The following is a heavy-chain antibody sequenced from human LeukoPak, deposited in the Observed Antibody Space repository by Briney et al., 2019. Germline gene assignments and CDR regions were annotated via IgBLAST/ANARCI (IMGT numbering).Heavy chain of an antibody. CDR2: INPNSGGT. CDR1: GYTFTGYY. CDR3: ARGWRDRSGYYSYHYYGLDL. V-gene: IGHV1-2*02. J-gene: IGHJ6*02. Sequence: ASVKVPCKASGYTFTGYYVHWVRQAPGQGLEWMGWINPNSGGTNYAQKFQGRVTMTRDTSISTAYMELRRLRSDDTAVYYCARGWRDRSGYYSYHYYGLDLWGQGTTVTVSS. D-gene: IGHD3-22*01.